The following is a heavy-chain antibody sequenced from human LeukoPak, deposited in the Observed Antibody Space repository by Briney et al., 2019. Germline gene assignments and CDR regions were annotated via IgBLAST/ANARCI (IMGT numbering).Heavy chain of an antibody. D-gene: IGHD1-26*01. CDR1: GFTFSSYA. CDR3: ARDGRGSYSYYYYYYMDV. Sequence: PGRSLRLSCAASGFTFSSYAMHWVRQAPGKGLEWVAVISYDGSNKYYADSVKGRFTISRDNSKNTLYLQMNSLRAEDTAVYYCARDGRGSYSYYYYYYMDVWGKGTTVTVSS. CDR2: ISYDGSNK. J-gene: IGHJ6*03. V-gene: IGHV3-30-3*01.